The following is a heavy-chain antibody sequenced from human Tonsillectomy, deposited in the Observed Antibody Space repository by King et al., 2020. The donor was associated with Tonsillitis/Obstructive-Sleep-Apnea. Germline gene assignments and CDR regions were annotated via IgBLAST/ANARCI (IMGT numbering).Heavy chain of an antibody. J-gene: IGHJ6*03. Sequence: LQLQEAGPGLVKPSETLSLTCTVSGGSISGYYWSWIRQPPGKGLEWIGYTDDRGCTNYNPPLKSRVTISVDTSKNQFSLKLNSVTAADTAVYYCARSTTVTTLDYYYYYMDVWGKGTTVTVSS. CDR1: GGSISGYY. V-gene: IGHV4-59*01. CDR3: ARSTTVTTLDYYYYYMDV. CDR2: TDDRGCT. D-gene: IGHD4-17*01.